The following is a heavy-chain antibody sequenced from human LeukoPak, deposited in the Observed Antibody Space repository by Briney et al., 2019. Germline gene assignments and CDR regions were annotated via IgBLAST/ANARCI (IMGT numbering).Heavy chain of an antibody. CDR1: GFTFGDYA. J-gene: IGHJ4*02. Sequence: GRSLRLSCAASGFTFGDYAMHWVRQVPGKGLEWVSGISWNSGSIGYADSVKGRFTISRDNAKNSLYLQMNRLRAEDTALYYCAKDNAVIVGATYLDYWGQGTLVTVSS. CDR3: AKDNAVIVGATYLDY. D-gene: IGHD1-26*01. V-gene: IGHV3-9*01. CDR2: ISWNSGSI.